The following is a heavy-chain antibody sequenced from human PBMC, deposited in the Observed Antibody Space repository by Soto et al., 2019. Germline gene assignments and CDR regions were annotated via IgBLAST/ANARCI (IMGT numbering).Heavy chain of an antibody. CDR1: GYTFTGYY. CDR3: ARERYQVISYGMDV. V-gene: IGHV1-2*02. CDR2: INPETGGT. J-gene: IGHJ6*02. Sequence: QVQLVQSGADVKTPGASVRVSCKASGYTFTGYYVHWVREAPGQGLEWMGWINPETGGTSYAQKFQGRVTLSRDTSINPAYLELSRLRFDDAAVYFCARERYQVISYGMDVWGQGTTVTVSS. D-gene: IGHD2-2*01.